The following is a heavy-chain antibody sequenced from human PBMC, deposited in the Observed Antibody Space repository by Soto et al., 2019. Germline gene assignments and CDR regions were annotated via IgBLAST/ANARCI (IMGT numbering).Heavy chain of an antibody. J-gene: IGHJ3*02. CDR2: IIPIFGTA. CDR3: AREQYKWELHHPDAFDI. Sequence: SVKDSCKASGGTFSSYAISWVRQAPGQGLEWMGGIIPIFGTANYAQKFQGRVTITADESTSTAYMELSSLRSEDTAVYYCAREQYKWELHHPDAFDIWGQGTMVTVS. V-gene: IGHV1-69*13. CDR1: GGTFSSYA. D-gene: IGHD1-26*01.